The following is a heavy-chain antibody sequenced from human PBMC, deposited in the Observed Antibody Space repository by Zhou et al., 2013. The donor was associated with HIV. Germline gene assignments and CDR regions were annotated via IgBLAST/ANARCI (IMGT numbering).Heavy chain of an antibody. D-gene: IGHD3-10*01. CDR1: GASTRSHS. Sequence: VQLQESGPGLLKPSETLSLACTVSGASTRSHSWSWIRQPPGKGLEWIGEINHSGSTNYNPSLKSRVTISVDTSKNQFSLKMSSVTAADTAVYYCASTGALEYYYYIDVWGKGTTVTVSS. J-gene: IGHJ6*03. V-gene: IGHV4-59*08. CDR2: INHSGST. CDR3: ASTGALEYYYYIDV.